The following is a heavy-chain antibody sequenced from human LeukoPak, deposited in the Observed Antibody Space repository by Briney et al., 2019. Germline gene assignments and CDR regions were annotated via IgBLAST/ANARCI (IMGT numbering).Heavy chain of an antibody. CDR2: ISAYNGNT. V-gene: IGHV1-18*01. D-gene: IGHD3-16*01. CDR3: ARDGNRITFGGVSFDY. J-gene: IGHJ4*02. Sequence: ASVKVSCKASGYTFTSYGISWVRQAPGQGLEWMGWISAYNGNTNYAQKLQGRVTMTTDTSTSTAYMELRSLISDDTAVYYCARDGNRITFGGVSFDYWGQGTLVTVSS. CDR1: GYTFTSYG.